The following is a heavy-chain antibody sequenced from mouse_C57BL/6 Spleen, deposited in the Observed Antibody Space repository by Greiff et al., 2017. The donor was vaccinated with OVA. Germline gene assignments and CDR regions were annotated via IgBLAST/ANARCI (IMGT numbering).Heavy chain of an antibody. CDR3: AREGLLRPYAMDY. J-gene: IGHJ4*01. CDR1: GYTFTSYW. V-gene: IGHV1-53*01. D-gene: IGHD2-3*01. Sequence: LQQPGTELVKPGASVKLSCKASGYTFTSYWMHWVKQRPGQGLEWIGNINPSNGGTNYNEKFKSKATLTVDKSSSTAYMQLSSLTSEDSAVYYCAREGLLRPYAMDYWGQGTSVTVSS. CDR2: INPSNGGT.